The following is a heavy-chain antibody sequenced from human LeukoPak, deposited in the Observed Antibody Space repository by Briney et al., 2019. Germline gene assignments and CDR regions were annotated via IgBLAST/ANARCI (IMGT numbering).Heavy chain of an antibody. Sequence: SETLSLTCTVSGDSISTYYWSWIRQPPGKGLEWIGYIDYSGSTAYNPSLNGRVAVSLDASKNQFSLKLRSVTAADTAVYCCARLNGGNWGPGILVTVSS. CDR2: IDYSGST. D-gene: IGHD4-23*01. CDR3: ARLNGGN. J-gene: IGHJ4*02. CDR1: GDSISTYY. V-gene: IGHV4-59*08.